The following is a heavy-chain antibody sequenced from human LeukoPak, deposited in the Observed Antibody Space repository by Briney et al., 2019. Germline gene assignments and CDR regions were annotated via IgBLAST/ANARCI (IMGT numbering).Heavy chain of an antibody. CDR2: IYHSGST. J-gene: IGHJ4*02. V-gene: IGHV4-4*02. CDR1: GGSISSSNW. Sequence: PSETLSLTCAVSGGSISSSNWWSWVRQPPGKGLEWIGEIYHSGSTNYNPSLKSRVTISVDTSKNQFSLKLSSVTAADTAVYYCARGAGWLIDYWGQGILVTVSS. CDR3: ARGAGWLIDY. D-gene: IGHD3-16*01.